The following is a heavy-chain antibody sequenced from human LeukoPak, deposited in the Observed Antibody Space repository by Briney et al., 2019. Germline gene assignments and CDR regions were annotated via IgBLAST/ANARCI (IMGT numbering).Heavy chain of an antibody. V-gene: IGHV1-2*02. J-gene: IGHJ5*02. Sequence: ASVKLSCTASGYTFTDYYMHWVRQAPGQGLEWMGWINPNSGGTNYAQKFQGRVTMTRDTSISTAYMELSRLRSDDTAVYYCARGVAYCGGDCYPIAPWGQGTLVTVSS. CDR1: GYTFTDYY. CDR2: INPNSGGT. CDR3: ARGVAYCGGDCYPIAP. D-gene: IGHD2-21*02.